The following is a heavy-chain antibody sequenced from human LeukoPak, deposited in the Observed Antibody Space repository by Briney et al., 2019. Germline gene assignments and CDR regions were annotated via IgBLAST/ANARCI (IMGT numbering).Heavy chain of an antibody. CDR2: ISGSGGST. Sequence: GGSLRLSCAASGFTYSSYAMSWVRQAPGKGLEWVSVISGSGGSTYYADSVKGRFTISRDNSKNTLYLQMNSLRAEDTAVYYCAKCHSGNYYYGMDVWGQGTTVTVSS. J-gene: IGHJ6*02. CDR3: AKCHSGNYYYGMDV. D-gene: IGHD1-26*01. CDR1: GFTYSSYA. V-gene: IGHV3-23*01.